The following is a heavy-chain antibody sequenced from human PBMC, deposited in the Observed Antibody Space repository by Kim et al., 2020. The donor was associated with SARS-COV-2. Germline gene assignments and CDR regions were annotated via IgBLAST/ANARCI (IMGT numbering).Heavy chain of an antibody. J-gene: IGHJ6*02. V-gene: IGHV1-69*13. D-gene: IGHD3-10*01. Sequence: SVKVSCKTPGGTFSKYGISWVRLAPGQGLEWIGRIYPLFGTSKYAQKFQGRVTITADESTSTAYMELNSLRSEDAAVYYCARQIVSANTVPPYYYALDVRGQGTTVIVSS. CDR1: GGTFSKYG. CDR3: ARQIVSANTVPPYYYALDV. CDR2: IYPLFGTS.